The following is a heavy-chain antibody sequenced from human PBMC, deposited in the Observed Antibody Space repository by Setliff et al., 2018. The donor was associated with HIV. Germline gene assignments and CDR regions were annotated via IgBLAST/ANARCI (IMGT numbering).Heavy chain of an antibody. V-gene: IGHV4-34*01. CDR1: GGSLSAYS. CDR2: INHSRST. CDR3: AREIYGGNSRPFDY. D-gene: IGHD4-17*01. Sequence: PSETLSLTCAVYGGSLSAYSWTWIRQPPEKGLEWIGEINHSRSTKYNPSLKSRVTISVDTSKNQFSLKLTSVTAADTAVYYCAREIYGGNSRPFDYWGQGTLVTVSS. J-gene: IGHJ4*02.